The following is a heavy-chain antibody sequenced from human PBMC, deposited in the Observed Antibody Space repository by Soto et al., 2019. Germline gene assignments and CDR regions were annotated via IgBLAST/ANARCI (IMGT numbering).Heavy chain of an antibody. CDR2: IYYSGST. J-gene: IGHJ4*02. V-gene: IGHV4-59*01. D-gene: IGHD4-17*01. CDR3: ARETTTVTTVRYFDY. CDR1: GGSISSYY. Sequence: SETLSLTCTVSGGSISSYYWSWIRQPPRKGLEWIGYIYYSGSTNYNPSLKSRVTISVDTSKNQFSLKLSSVTAADTAVYYCARETTTVTTVRYFDYWGQGTLVTVSS.